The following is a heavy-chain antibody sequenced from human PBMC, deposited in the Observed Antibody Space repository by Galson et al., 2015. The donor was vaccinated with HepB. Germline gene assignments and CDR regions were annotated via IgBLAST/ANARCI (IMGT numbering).Heavy chain of an antibody. J-gene: IGHJ4*02. D-gene: IGHD3-16*01. CDR3: ARGMSTTYGYVHAY. Sequence: SVKVSCKASGYTFITHYVHWVRQAPGQGLEWMGFINPSDGLTTYAQKFQGRVTMTRDTSTSTINMELSGLRSDDTAVYYCARGMSTTYGYVHAYWGQGTLVTVSS. CDR2: INPSDGLT. V-gene: IGHV1-46*01. CDR1: GYTFITHY.